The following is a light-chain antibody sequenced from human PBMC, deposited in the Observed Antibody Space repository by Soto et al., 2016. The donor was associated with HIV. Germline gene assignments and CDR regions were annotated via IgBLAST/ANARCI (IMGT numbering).Light chain of an antibody. CDR3: QQSYSTPYT. CDR2: AAS. CDR1: QNINSY. Sequence: DIQMTQSPSSLSASVGDRVTITCRASQNINSYLNWYQEKPGKAPKVLIYAASSLQSGVPSRFSGSGSGTDFTLTISSPQPEDFATYYCQQSYSTPYTLGQGTKLEI. J-gene: IGKJ2*01. V-gene: IGKV1-39*01.